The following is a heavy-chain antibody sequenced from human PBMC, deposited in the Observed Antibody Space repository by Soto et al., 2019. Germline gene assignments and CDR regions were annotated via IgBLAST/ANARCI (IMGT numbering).Heavy chain of an antibody. CDR3: ARRPKDXVVVPAAILGYYYGMDV. V-gene: IGHV5-10-1*01. J-gene: IGHJ6*02. D-gene: IGHD2-2*01. CDR1: GYSFTIYW. Sequence: PGESLKISCKGSGYSFTIYWISWVRQMPGKGLEWMGRIDPSDSYTNYSPSFQGHVTISADKSISTAYLQWSSLKASDTAMYYCARRPKDXVVVPAAILGYYYGMDVWGQGTTVTVSS. CDR2: IDPSDSYT.